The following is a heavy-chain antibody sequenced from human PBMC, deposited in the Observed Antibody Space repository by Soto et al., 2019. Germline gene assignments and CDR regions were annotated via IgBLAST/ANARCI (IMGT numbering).Heavy chain of an antibody. CDR2: IYWDDDK. V-gene: IGHV2-5*02. Sequence: QITLKESGPTLVKPTPTLTLTCTFSGFPLSTSGVGVGWIRQPPVKALEWLAFIYWDDDKRYSPSLKSKLTLTKDTSTNQVVLTMTNMDPVDTATDYCAHRHTTFSWGTFDYWGQGTLVTVSS. D-gene: IGHD1-26*01. CDR3: AHRHTTFSWGTFDY. CDR1: GFPLSTSGVG. J-gene: IGHJ4*02.